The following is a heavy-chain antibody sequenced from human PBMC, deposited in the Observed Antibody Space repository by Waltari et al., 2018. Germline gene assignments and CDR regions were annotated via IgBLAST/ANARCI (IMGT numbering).Heavy chain of an antibody. CDR2: IIPLFGTT. CDR3: AADEIQLDRQNSYYHMDV. CDR1: GGIFIRQP. Sequence: QVQLVPSGAEVKKPGSSVKVSCKTSGGIFIRQPISWVRQAPGQGLEWMGGIIPLFGTTNYVQRFQGRLTITADESSSTVHMELTSLRSEDTAVYYCAADEIQLDRQNSYYHMDVWGKGTTVIVSS. D-gene: IGHD1-1*01. V-gene: IGHV1-69*01. J-gene: IGHJ6*03.